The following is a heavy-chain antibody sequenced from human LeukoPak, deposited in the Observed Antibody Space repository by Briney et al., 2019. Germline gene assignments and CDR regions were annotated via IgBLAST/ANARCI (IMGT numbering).Heavy chain of an antibody. J-gene: IGHJ5*02. CDR1: GFPFTSYA. D-gene: IGHD3-9*01. CDR3: AKEIRDYGILTGSWGVDR. CDR2: ISGSGGTT. Sequence: GGPLRLSGAASGFPFTSYAMTGVRQPPGKDLNWVAGISGSGGTTYYPASVKGRFTISRDNSKNTPYLQMNSLSVEDPAVYLCAKEIRDYGILTGSWGVDRWGQGTLVSVSS. V-gene: IGHV3-23*01.